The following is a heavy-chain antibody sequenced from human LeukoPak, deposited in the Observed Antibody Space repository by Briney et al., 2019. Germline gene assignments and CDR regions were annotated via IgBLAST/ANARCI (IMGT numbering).Heavy chain of an antibody. V-gene: IGHV3-23*01. Sequence: PVGSLRLSCAASGFTFTTYAMSSGCQAPGEGLEWVSAISNSGGTIHYADSVKGRFTISRDNSNNTLYLQMNSLTAEDTAVYHCAKGKGTGSYYYFDYWGQGTLVIVSS. CDR3: AKGKGTGSYYYFDY. D-gene: IGHD1-26*01. CDR1: GFTFTTYA. J-gene: IGHJ4*02. CDR2: ISNSGGTI.